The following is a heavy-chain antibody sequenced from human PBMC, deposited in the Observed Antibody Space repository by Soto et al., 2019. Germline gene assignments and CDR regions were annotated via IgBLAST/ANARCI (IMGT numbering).Heavy chain of an antibody. V-gene: IGHV3-23*01. CDR1: GFTFSSFA. Sequence: GGSLRLSCAASGFTFSSFALSGVRQAPGKGLEWVSAISGSCDGTDYAASVKGRFTISRDNSKNTLYLQMNSLRAEDAAVYYCAGPGYSSQDYWGQGALVSVSS. CDR3: AGPGYSSQDY. D-gene: IGHD5-18*01. J-gene: IGHJ4*02. CDR2: ISGSCDGT.